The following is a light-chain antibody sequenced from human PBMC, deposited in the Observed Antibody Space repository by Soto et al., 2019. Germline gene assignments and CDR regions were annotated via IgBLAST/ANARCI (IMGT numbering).Light chain of an antibody. Sequence: SYELTQPPSVSVAPGKTARITCGGNNIGSKSVHWYQQKPGQAPVLVIYYDSDRPSGIPERFSGSNSGNTATLTISRVEAEYEADYYCQVWDSSSDHVVFGGGTKVTVL. V-gene: IGLV3-21*04. CDR1: NIGSKS. CDR2: YDS. CDR3: QVWDSSSDHVV. J-gene: IGLJ2*01.